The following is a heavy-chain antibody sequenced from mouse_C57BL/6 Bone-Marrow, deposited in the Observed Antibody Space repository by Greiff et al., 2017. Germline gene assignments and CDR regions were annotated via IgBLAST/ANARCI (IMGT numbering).Heavy chain of an antibody. V-gene: IGHV4-1*01. CDR1: GIDFSRYW. D-gene: IGHD6-1*01. J-gene: IGHJ2*01. CDR2: INPDSSTI. CDR3: ARPDSLGGFDY. Sequence: EVMLVESGGGLVQPGGSLKLCCAASGIDFSRYWMSWVRRAPGKGLEWIGEINPDSSTINYAPSLKDKFIISRDNAKTTLYLQMSKVRSEDTALYYCARPDSLGGFDYWGQGTTLTVSS.